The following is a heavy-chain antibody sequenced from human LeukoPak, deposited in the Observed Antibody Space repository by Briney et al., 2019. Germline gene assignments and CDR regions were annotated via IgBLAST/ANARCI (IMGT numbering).Heavy chain of an antibody. Sequence: ASVKVSCKASGYIFNGYYIHWVRQAPGQGLEWMGWINPNSGATNYAQKFEGRVTMTRDTSISTAYMEPGRLTSDDTAVYYCARGSGPYCFDYWGQGTLVTVSS. CDR3: ARGSGPYCFDY. V-gene: IGHV1-2*02. CDR1: GYIFNGYY. CDR2: INPNSGAT. D-gene: IGHD3-10*01. J-gene: IGHJ4*02.